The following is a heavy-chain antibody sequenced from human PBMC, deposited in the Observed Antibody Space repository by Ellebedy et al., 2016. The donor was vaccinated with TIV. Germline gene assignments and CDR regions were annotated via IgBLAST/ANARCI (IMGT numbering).Heavy chain of an antibody. CDR3: ASDPGDYDTLDY. D-gene: IGHD4-17*01. J-gene: IGHJ4*02. CDR2: IHDNGST. Sequence: SETLSLTCAVSGDSDSYGNWWSWVRPSPGKGLEWIGEIHDNGSTNYNPSLKSRVTISLDKSNEQFSLKLSFMTAADTAVYYCASDPGDYDTLDYWGQGTLVTVSS. CDR1: GDSDSYGNW. V-gene: IGHV4-4*02.